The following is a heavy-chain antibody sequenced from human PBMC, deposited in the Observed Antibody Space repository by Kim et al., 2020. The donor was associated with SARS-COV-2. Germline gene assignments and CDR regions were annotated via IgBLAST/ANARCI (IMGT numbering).Heavy chain of an antibody. J-gene: IGHJ4*02. V-gene: IGHV3-30*07. Sequence: DSVKGRLTISRDNPKNTLYLQMNSLRAEDTAVYYCARREYYESSGPSLDYWGQGNLVTVSS. D-gene: IGHD3-22*01. CDR3: ARREYYESSGPSLDY.